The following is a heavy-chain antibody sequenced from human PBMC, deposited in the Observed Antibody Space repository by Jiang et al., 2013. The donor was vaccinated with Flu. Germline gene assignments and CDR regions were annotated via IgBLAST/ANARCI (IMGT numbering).Heavy chain of an antibody. D-gene: IGHD6-19*01. CDR1: GGSISSYY. V-gene: IGHV4-59*08. CDR3: ARQGGWPKVAFDY. CDR2: IYYSGST. Sequence: KPSETLSLTCTVSGGSISSYYWSWIRQPPGKALEWIGYIYYSGSTNYNPSLKSRVTISVDTSKNQFSLKLSSVTAADTAVYYCARQGGWPKVAFDYWGQGTLVTVSS. J-gene: IGHJ4*02.